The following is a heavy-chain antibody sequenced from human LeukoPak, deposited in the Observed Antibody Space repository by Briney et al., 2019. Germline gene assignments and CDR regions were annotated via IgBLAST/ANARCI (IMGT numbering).Heavy chain of an antibody. CDR2: ISGSGGST. CDR1: GFTFSSYA. V-gene: IGHV3-23*01. Sequence: GGSLRLSCAASGFTFSSYAMSWVRQAPGKGLEWVSAISGSGGSTYYADSVKGRFTISRDNSKNTLYLQMNSLRAEDTAVYYCERSTDPYYYYGMDVWGQGTTVTVSS. J-gene: IGHJ6*02. CDR3: ERSTDPYYYYGMDV.